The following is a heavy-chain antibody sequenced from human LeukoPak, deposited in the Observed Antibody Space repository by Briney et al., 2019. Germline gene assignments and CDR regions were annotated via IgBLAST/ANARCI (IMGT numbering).Heavy chain of an antibody. CDR2: IYHSGST. Sequence: SETLSLTCAVSGYSISSGYYWGWIRQPPGKGLERIGSIYHSGSTYYNPSLKSRVTISVDTSKNQLSLQLTTVTASDMAVYYCARRYGIVGGTFDYWGQGTLVTASS. CDR1: GYSISSGYY. CDR3: ARRYGIVGGTFDY. D-gene: IGHD1-26*01. V-gene: IGHV4-38-2*01. J-gene: IGHJ4*02.